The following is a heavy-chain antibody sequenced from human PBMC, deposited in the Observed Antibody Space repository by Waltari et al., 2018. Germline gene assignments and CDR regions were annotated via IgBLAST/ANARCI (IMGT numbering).Heavy chain of an antibody. V-gene: IGHV4-34*01. D-gene: IGHD5-18*01. CDR2: INHSGST. CDR3: ARHSLQIHAFDI. CDR1: GGSFSGYY. J-gene: IGHJ3*02. Sequence: QEQLQQWGAGLLKPSETLSLTCAVYGGSFSGYYWSWIRQPPGKGLEWIGEINHSGSTNYNPSLKSRVTISVDTSKNQFSLKLSSVTAADTAVYYCARHSLQIHAFDIWGQGTMVTVSS.